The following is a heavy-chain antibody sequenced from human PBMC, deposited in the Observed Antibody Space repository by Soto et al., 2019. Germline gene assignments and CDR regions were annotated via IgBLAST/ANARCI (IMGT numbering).Heavy chain of an antibody. D-gene: IGHD3-22*01. J-gene: IGHJ4*02. Sequence: QVQLQESSPGLVKPSQTLSLTCPVSGGSISSGGYQWSWVRQHPGKGLERIGYIYYSGSTHYIPSLKSRVTISVDTSKNQFSLKLSSVTAADTAVYYCARDTGDSSGYYWDYWGQGTLVTVSS. CDR1: GGSISSGGYQ. V-gene: IGHV4-31*03. CDR3: ARDTGDSSGYYWDY. CDR2: IYYSGST.